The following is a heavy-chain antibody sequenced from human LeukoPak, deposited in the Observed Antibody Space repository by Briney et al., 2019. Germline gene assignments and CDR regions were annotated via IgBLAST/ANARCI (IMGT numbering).Heavy chain of an antibody. CDR3: TTVHGSWYYYYYYMDV. V-gene: IGHV3-15*01. CDR2: IKSKTDGGTT. J-gene: IGHJ6*03. CDR1: GFTFSNAW. D-gene: IGHD6-13*01. Sequence: PGGSLRLSCAASGFTFSNAWMSWVRQAPGKGLEWVGRIKSKTDGGTTDYAAPVKGRFTISRDDSKNTLYLQMNSLKTEDTAVYYCTTVHGSWYYYYYYMDVWGKGTTVTISS.